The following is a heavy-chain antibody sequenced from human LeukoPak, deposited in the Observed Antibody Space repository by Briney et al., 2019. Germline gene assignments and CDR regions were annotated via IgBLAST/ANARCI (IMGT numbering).Heavy chain of an antibody. V-gene: IGHV3-48*03. Sequence: HSGGSLRLSCAGSGFSFSSYEMNWVRQAPGKGLEWVSYISSSGSTIYYADSVKGRFTISRDNAKNSLYLHMNSLRAEDTALYYCARGYCNSDSCYGGDYWGQGTLVTVSS. D-gene: IGHD2-2*01. J-gene: IGHJ4*02. CDR2: ISSSGSTI. CDR1: GFSFSSYE. CDR3: ARGYCNSDSCYGGDY.